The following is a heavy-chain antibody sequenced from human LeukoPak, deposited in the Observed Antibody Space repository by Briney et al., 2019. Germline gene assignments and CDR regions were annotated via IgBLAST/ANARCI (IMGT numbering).Heavy chain of an antibody. CDR1: GYTFTGYY. CDR3: ARVGLSYYGIDV. D-gene: IGHD3-10*01. Sequence: ASVKVSCKASGYTFTGYYMHWVRQAPGQGLEWMGRINPNSGGTNYAQKFQGRVTMTRDTSISTAYMELSRLRSDDTAVYYCARVGLSYYGIDVWGQGTTVTVSS. CDR2: INPNSGGT. J-gene: IGHJ6*02. V-gene: IGHV1-2*06.